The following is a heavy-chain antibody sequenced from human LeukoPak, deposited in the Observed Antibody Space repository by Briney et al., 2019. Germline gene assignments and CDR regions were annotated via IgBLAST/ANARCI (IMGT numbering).Heavy chain of an antibody. Sequence: PSETLSLTCTVSGGSISSSNYYWGWIRQPPGKGLEWIGSIYYSGSTYYNPSLKSRVTISVDTSKNQFALKLSSVTAADTAVYYCAAGNRDFWSGWEPWWFDPWGQGTLVTVSS. J-gene: IGHJ5*02. CDR2: IYYSGST. CDR1: GGSISSSNYY. V-gene: IGHV4-39*01. D-gene: IGHD3-3*01. CDR3: AAGNRDFWSGWEPWWFDP.